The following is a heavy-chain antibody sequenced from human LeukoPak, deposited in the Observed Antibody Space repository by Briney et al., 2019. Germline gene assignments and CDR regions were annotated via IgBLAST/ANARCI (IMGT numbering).Heavy chain of an antibody. CDR3: ARVPHSGWFGSAEYFQH. V-gene: IGHV3-74*01. J-gene: IGHJ1*01. D-gene: IGHD6-19*01. CDR2: INSDGSST. Sequence: TGGSLRLSCAASGFTFSSYWMHGVRQAPGKGLVWVSRINSDGSSTSYADSVKGRFTISRDNAKNTLYLQMNSLRAEDTAVYYCARVPHSGWFGSAEYFQHWGQGTLVTVSS. CDR1: GFTFSSYW.